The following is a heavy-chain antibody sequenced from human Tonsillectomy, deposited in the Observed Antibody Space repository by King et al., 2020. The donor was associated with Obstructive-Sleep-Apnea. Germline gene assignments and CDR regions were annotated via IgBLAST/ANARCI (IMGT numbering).Heavy chain of an antibody. CDR2: INSDGSST. CDR1: GFTFTSYW. CDR3: ARDSVYYYDRKGFDY. J-gene: IGHJ4*02. Sequence: VQLVESGGGLVQPGGSLRLSCAASGFTFTSYWMHWVRQAQGKGQLWVSRINSDGSSTNYADSVKGRFTISRDNAKNTLYLQMDSLRAEDTAVYFCARDSVYYYDRKGFDYWGQGTLVTVSS. D-gene: IGHD3-22*01. V-gene: IGHV3-74*01.